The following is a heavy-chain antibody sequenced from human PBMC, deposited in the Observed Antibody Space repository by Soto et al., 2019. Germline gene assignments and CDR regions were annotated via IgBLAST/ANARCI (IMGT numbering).Heavy chain of an antibody. Sequence: SETLSLTCTVSGGSISSGGYYWSWIRQHPGKGLEWIGYIYYSGSTYYNPSLKSRVTISVDTSKNQFSLKLSSVTAADTAVCYCARWGIVATRHWFDPWGQGTLVTVSS. CDR1: GGSISSGGYY. J-gene: IGHJ5*02. CDR3: ARWGIVATRHWFDP. CDR2: IYYSGST. V-gene: IGHV4-31*03. D-gene: IGHD5-12*01.